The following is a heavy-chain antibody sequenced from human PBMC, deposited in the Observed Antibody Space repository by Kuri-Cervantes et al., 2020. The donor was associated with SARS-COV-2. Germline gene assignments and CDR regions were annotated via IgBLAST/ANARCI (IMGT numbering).Heavy chain of an antibody. CDR2: INSDGSST. CDR3: ARAYSSSYVLYFDY. CDR1: GFTFSSYW. J-gene: IGHJ4*02. V-gene: IGHV3-74*01. D-gene: IGHD6-13*01. Sequence: GGSLRLSCAASGFTFSSYWMHWVRQAPGKGLVWVSRINSDGSSTSYADSVKGRFTISRDNAKNTLYLQINSLRAEDTAVYYCARAYSSSYVLYFDYWGQGTLVTVSS.